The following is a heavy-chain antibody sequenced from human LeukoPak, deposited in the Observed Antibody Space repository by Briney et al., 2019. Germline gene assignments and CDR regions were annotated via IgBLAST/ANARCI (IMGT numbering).Heavy chain of an antibody. CDR3: ANFMITFGGVIPPNDY. CDR2: ISSSSTYI. CDR1: GFTFSSYS. Sequence: GGSLRLSCAVSGFTFSSYSMNWVRQAPGKGLEWVSSISSSSTYIYYADSVKGRFTISRDNAKNTLYLQMNSLRAEDTAVYYCANFMITFGGVIPPNDYWGQGTLVTVSS. V-gene: IGHV3-21*04. J-gene: IGHJ4*02. D-gene: IGHD3-16*02.